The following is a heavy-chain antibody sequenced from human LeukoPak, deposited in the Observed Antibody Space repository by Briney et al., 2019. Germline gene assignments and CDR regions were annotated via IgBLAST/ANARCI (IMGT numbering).Heavy chain of an antibody. CDR3: ARVIGRHEVGATDY. Sequence: PGRSLRLSCAVSGFTFSAYSMHWVRQPPGKGLEWVAVIWDDGSNKYYADSVKGRFTISRDDSKNTLYLQMNNLRAEDTAVYYCARVIGRHEVGATDYWGQGTLVTVSS. CDR2: IWDDGSNK. V-gene: IGHV3-33*01. CDR1: GFTFSAYS. J-gene: IGHJ4*02. D-gene: IGHD1-26*01.